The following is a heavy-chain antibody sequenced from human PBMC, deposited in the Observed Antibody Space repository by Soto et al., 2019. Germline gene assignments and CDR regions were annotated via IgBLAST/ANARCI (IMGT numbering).Heavy chain of an antibody. CDR3: ARRGPGTYFDY. J-gene: IGHJ4*02. CDR2: ISGSGDST. Sequence: EVQLLESGGGLVQPGGSLRLSCAASGFTFSSYAMRWVRQAPGKGLEWVSAISGSGDSTYYTDSVKDRFTISRDNSKNTLYLQMNSLRAEDTAVYYCARRGPGTYFDYWGQGTLVTVSS. D-gene: IGHD6-13*01. V-gene: IGHV3-23*01. CDR1: GFTFSSYA.